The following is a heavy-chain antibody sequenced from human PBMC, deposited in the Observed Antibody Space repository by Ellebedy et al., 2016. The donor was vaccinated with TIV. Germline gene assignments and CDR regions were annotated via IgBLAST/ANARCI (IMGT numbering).Heavy chain of an antibody. D-gene: IGHD3-22*01. V-gene: IGHV3-23*01. J-gene: IGHJ4*02. CDR2: ISSSADGT. CDR3: AKPHDGSGSFRPFDF. Sequence: GGSLRLSCAASGFAFSNYGMSWVRQAPGEGLEWVSAISSSADGTNYADSVKGRFTISRDNSKNTLYLQMSSLRVEDTAVYYCAKPHDGSGSFRPFDFWGQGTLVTVSS. CDR1: GFAFSNYG.